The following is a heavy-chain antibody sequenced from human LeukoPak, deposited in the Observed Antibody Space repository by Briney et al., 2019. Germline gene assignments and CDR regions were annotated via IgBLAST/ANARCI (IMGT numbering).Heavy chain of an antibody. CDR2: IDGSGSS. D-gene: IGHD3-22*01. V-gene: IGHV4-38-2*02. Sequence: KPSETLSLTCTVSGYSISSGYLWGWIRQPPGKGLEWIGSIDGSGSSYYNPSLKSRVTMSVDTSKNQFSLKLSSVTAADTAFYYCAGLYYYDSSGFDPWGQGTLVTVSS. CDR1: GYSISSGYL. CDR3: AGLYYYDSSGFDP. J-gene: IGHJ5*02.